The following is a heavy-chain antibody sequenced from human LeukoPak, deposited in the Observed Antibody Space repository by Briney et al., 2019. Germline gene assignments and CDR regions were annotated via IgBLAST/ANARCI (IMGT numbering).Heavy chain of an antibody. CDR3: ARGNVFWSGYPLPY. CDR2: ISYDGSNK. V-gene: IGHV3-30-3*01. CDR1: RFTFSSYA. D-gene: IGHD3-3*01. J-gene: IGHJ4*02. Sequence: GGSLRLSCAASRFTFSSYAMHWVRQAPGKGLEWVAVISYDGSNKYYADSVKGRFTISRDNSKNTLYLQMNSLRAEDTAVYYCARGNVFWSGYPLPYWGQGTLVTVSS.